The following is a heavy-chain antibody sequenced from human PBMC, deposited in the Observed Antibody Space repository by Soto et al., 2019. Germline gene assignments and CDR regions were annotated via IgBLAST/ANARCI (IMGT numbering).Heavy chain of an antibody. CDR1: GYPFTSYN. J-gene: IGHJ5*02. V-gene: IGHV1-46*01. Sequence: QVQLVQSGAEVKKPGASVRVSCKASGYPFTSYNMHWVRKAPGQGREGMGIIDPSGGGTRYAQKFQGRLSMTRDTSTCTVYMELSSLRSEDTAVYYCARDRVDCSGGNCWRSVEDTWGQGTLVTVSS. D-gene: IGHD2-15*01. CDR2: IDPSGGGT. CDR3: ARDRVDCSGGNCWRSVEDT.